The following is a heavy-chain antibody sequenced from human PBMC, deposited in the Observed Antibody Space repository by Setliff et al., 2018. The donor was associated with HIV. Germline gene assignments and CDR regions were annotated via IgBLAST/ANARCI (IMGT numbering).Heavy chain of an antibody. Sequence: SETLSLTCTVSGGSISSYYWSWIRQPPGKGLEWIGYINTSGTTNYNPSLKSRVTILVDTSKNQFSLKLSSVTAADTAVYFCARQTYYYDNSGHNWFDPWGQGTLVTVSS. J-gene: IGHJ5*02. CDR1: GGSISSYY. CDR2: INTSGTT. D-gene: IGHD3-22*01. V-gene: IGHV4-4*09. CDR3: ARQTYYYDNSGHNWFDP.